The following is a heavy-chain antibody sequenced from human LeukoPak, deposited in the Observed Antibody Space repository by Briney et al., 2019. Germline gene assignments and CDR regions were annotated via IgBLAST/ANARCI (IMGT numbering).Heavy chain of an antibody. CDR2: FDPEDGET. J-gene: IGHJ3*02. CDR3: ATCRDLRWCDAFDI. CDR1: GYTLTELF. D-gene: IGHD4-23*01. Sequence: ASVKVSCKVSGYTLTELFMHWVRQAPGKGLEWMGGFDPEDGETIYAQKFQGRVTMTEDTSTDTAYMELSSLRSEDTAVYYCATCRDLRWCDAFDIWGQGTMVTVSS. V-gene: IGHV1-24*01.